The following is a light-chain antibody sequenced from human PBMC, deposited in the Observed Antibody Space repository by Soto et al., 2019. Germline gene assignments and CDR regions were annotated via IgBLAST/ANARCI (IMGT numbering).Light chain of an antibody. Sequence: SVLTQPASVSGSPGQSITISCTGTSSDVGGHHYVSWYQHHPGKAPKLVIYDVNYRPSGVSNRFSGSKSGNTASLTISGLQVEDEADYYCGSYTRSSTPYVFGTGTKLTVL. V-gene: IGLV2-14*01. CDR3: GSYTRSSTPYV. CDR2: DVN. CDR1: SSDVGGHHY. J-gene: IGLJ1*01.